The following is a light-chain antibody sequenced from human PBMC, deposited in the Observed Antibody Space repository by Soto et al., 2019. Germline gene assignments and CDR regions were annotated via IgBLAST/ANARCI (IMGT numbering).Light chain of an antibody. V-gene: IGKV1-5*03. Sequence: DIQMTQSPSTLSASVGDRVTITCRASQSIDRWLAGYQQKPGKDPKLLIYRASSLESGVPSRFSGSGSGTEFTLTISSLQPDDFTTYYCQQYKTYTYTFAQGTKLEIK. J-gene: IGKJ2*01. CDR3: QQYKTYTYT. CDR1: QSIDRW. CDR2: RAS.